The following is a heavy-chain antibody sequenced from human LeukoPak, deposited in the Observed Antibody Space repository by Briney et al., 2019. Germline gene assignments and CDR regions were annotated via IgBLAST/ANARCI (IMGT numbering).Heavy chain of an antibody. J-gene: IGHJ4*02. D-gene: IGHD5-18*01. CDR2: IYTSGST. CDR3: ARVGYALHFDY. CDR1: GGSISIYY. Sequence: PSETLSLTCTVSGGSISIYYWSWIRQPAGKGLEWIGRIYTSGSTNYNPSLKSRVTMSVDASKNQFSLKLSSVTAADTAVYYCARVGYALHFDYWGQGTLITVSS. V-gene: IGHV4-4*07.